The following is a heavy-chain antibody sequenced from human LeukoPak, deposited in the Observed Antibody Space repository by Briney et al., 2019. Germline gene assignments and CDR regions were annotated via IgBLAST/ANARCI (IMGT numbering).Heavy chain of an antibody. D-gene: IGHD3-22*01. V-gene: IGHV4-31*03. CDR2: IYYSGGT. CDR3: TRDGPRSSGYPDT. CDR1: GGSISSGGHF. Sequence: SETLSLTCTVSGGSISSGGHFWSWIRQHPGKGLEWIGYIYYSGGTYYNPSLKSRVTISVDTSKNQFSLRLNSVTAADTAVYYCTRDGPRSSGYPDTWGQGTLVTVSS. J-gene: IGHJ5*02.